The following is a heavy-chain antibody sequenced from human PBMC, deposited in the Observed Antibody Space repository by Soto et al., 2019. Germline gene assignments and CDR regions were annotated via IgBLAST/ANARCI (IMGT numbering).Heavy chain of an antibody. Sequence: ESLKISCKRSGYSFTSYWIALLRQMPGKGLYWMAIIYPDESDTRYSPSFQGQVTISADKCISTAYLQWSSLKASDTVMYYCVRMGFSGGGYLSYYYYGMDIWGQGTTVTVSS. CDR1: GYSFTSYW. V-gene: IGHV5-51*01. D-gene: IGHD5-12*01. CDR3: VRMGFSGGGYLSYYYYGMDI. CDR2: IYPDESDT. J-gene: IGHJ6*02.